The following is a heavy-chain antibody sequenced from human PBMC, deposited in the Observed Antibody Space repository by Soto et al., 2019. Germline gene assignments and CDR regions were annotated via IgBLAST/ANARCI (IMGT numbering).Heavy chain of an antibody. J-gene: IGHJ4*02. V-gene: IGHV3-33*01. CDR1: GFTFSSYG. CDR3: ARVTSTSFVTEYFDY. CDR2: IWYDGSNK. Sequence: GGSLRLSCAASGFTFSSYGMHWVRQAPGKGLEWVAVIWYDGSNKYYADSVKGRFTISRDNSKNTLYLQMNSLRAEDTAVYYCARVTSTSFVTEYFDYWGQGTLVTVSS. D-gene: IGHD2-2*01.